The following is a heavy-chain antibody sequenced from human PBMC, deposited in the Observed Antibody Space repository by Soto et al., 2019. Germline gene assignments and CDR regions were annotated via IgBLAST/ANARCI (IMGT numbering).Heavy chain of an antibody. CDR3: AKDPAWDPIVATIDWFDP. D-gene: IGHD5-12*01. CDR2: ISAYNGNT. Sequence: ASVKVSCKASGYTFTSYGISWVRQAPGQGLEWMGWISAYNGNTNYAQKLQGRVTMTTDTSTSTAYMELRSLRSDDTAVYYCAKDPAWDPIVATIDWFDPWGQGTLVTVSS. V-gene: IGHV1-18*01. CDR1: GYTFTSYG. J-gene: IGHJ5*02.